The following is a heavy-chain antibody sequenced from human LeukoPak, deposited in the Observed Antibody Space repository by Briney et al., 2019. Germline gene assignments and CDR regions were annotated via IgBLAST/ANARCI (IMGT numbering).Heavy chain of an antibody. V-gene: IGHV4-39*01. J-gene: IGHJ4*02. Sequence: SETLSLTCTVSGGSISSSSYYWGYIRQPPGKGLEWIGSLSYSGSTYYNPSLKSRVTISVDTSKDRFSLRLSSVTAADTAVYYCARIRDGYNLFDYWGQGTLVTVSS. CDR3: ARIRDGYNLFDY. D-gene: IGHD5-24*01. CDR1: GGSISSSSYY. CDR2: LSYSGST.